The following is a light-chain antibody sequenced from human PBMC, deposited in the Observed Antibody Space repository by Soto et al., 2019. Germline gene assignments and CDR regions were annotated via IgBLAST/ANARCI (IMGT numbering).Light chain of an antibody. V-gene: IGKV3-15*01. CDR3: HQYNNWPPWT. CDR1: QSVSGN. Sequence: EIVLTQSPGTLSLSPGERATLSCRASQSVSGNFLAWYQQKPGQAPRLLIYGASTRATGIPARFSGSGSGTEFTLTISSLQSEDYAVYYCHQYNNWPPWTFGQGTKVDIK. J-gene: IGKJ1*01. CDR2: GAS.